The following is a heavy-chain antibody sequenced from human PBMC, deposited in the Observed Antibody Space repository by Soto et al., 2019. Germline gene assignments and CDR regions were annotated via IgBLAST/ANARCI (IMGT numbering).Heavy chain of an antibody. V-gene: IGHV1-46*01. CDR2: INPSNGNT. Sequence: ASVKVSCKASGYTFTSYYMHWVRQAPGQGLEWMGRINPSNGNTIYAQKFQGRVTMTTDTSTSTAYMELRSLRSDDTAVYYCARGVGSGTYYNQYKWFDPWGQGTLVTVSS. J-gene: IGHJ5*02. CDR3: ARGVGSGTYYNQYKWFDP. D-gene: IGHD3-10*01. CDR1: GYTFTSYY.